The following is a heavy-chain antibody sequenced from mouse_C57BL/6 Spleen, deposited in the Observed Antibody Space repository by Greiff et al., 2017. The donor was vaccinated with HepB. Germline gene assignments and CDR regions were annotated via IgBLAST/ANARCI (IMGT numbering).Heavy chain of an antibody. CDR2: INPNNGGT. V-gene: IGHV1-26*01. CDR1: GYTFTDYY. CDR3: ARWRYGTLYAMDY. Sequence: EVQLQQSGPELVKPGASVKISCKASGYTFTDYYMNWVKQSHGKSLEWIGDINPNNGGTSYNQKFKGKATLTVDKSSSTAYMELRSLTSEDSAVYYCARWRYGTLYAMDYWGQGTSVTVSS. J-gene: IGHJ4*01. D-gene: IGHD1-1*01.